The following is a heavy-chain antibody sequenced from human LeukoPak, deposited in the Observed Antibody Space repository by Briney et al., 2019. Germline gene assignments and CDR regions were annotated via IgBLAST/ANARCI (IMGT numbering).Heavy chain of an antibody. CDR2: IYHSGST. CDR3: VRDPIVDTPEDF. Sequence: SETLSLTCTVSGHSISSGYYWGWIRQPPGKGLEWIGKIYHSGSTYYNPSLKSRVTISVDTSKNRFSLNLTSVTAADTAVYYCVRDPIVDTPEDFWGQGTLVIVSS. CDR1: GHSISSGYY. D-gene: IGHD3-16*02. J-gene: IGHJ4*02. V-gene: IGHV4-38-2*02.